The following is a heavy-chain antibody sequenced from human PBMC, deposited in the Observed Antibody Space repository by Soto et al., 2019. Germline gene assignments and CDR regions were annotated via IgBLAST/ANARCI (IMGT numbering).Heavy chain of an antibody. CDR3: AKDSHLYGGYYYDFDF. D-gene: IGHD3-22*01. V-gene: IGHV3-23*01. CDR1: GFTFNSYA. CDR2: ISPSGGNT. Sequence: GGSLRLSCAASGFTFNSYALSWVRQAPGKGLEWVSGISPSGGNTYYAGSVKGRFTISRDNSKNTLYLQINSLSVEDTALYYCAKDSHLYGGYYYDFDFWGQGTLVTVSS. J-gene: IGHJ4*02.